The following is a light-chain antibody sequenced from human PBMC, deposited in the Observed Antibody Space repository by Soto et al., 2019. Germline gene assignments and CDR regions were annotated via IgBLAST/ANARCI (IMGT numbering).Light chain of an antibody. J-gene: IGLJ2*01. CDR3: NSYTRSNSLEV. CDR1: SSDIGAYNY. V-gene: IGLV2-14*03. Sequence: QSALTQPASVSGSPGQSITISCTGTSSDIGAYNYVSWYQQHPGKAPKLIIYDVSIRPSGVSSRFSGSKSGNTASLTISGLQAEDEADYYCNSYTRSNSLEVFGGGTKLTVL. CDR2: DVS.